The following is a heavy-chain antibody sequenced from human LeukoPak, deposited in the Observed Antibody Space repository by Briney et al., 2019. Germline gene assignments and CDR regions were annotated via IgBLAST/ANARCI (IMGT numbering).Heavy chain of an antibody. Sequence: PGGSLRLSCAASGFTVSSNYMSWVRQAPGKGLEWVSVIYSGGSTYYPDSVKGRFTISRDNSKNTLYLQMNSLRAEDTAVYYCAREADIVVVPAAMDYYYGMDVWGQGTTVTVSS. CDR3: AREADIVVVPAAMDYYYGMDV. CDR1: GFTVSSNY. CDR2: IYSGGST. D-gene: IGHD2-2*01. V-gene: IGHV3-53*01. J-gene: IGHJ6*02.